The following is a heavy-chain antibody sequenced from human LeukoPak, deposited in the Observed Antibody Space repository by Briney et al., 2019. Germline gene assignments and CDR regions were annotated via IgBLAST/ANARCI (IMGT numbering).Heavy chain of an antibody. CDR1: GGSISSSSYY. D-gene: IGHD3-3*01. CDR3: ARDRYDGALSGVVPSWDYYYYMDV. V-gene: IGHV4-61*01. J-gene: IGHJ6*03. Sequence: SETLSLTCTVSGGSISSSSYYWGWIRQPPGKGLEWIGYIYYSGSTNYNPSLKSRVTISVDTSKNQFSLKLSSVTAADTAVYYCARDRYDGALSGVVPSWDYYYYMDVWGKGTTVTVSS. CDR2: IYYSGST.